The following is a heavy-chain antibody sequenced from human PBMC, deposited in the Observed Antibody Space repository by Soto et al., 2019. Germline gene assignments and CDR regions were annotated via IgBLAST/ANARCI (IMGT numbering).Heavy chain of an antibody. D-gene: IGHD2-21*02. CDR2: IHHSGRT. V-gene: IGHV4-4*02. Sequence: QVQLQESGPGLVKPSGTLSLTCAVSGDSISSDKWWSWVRQPPGKGMEWIGEIHHSGRTNYNPSLTSRVTILVEKSNHQVSLELSSMTAADTVVYYCARGGDWQFDYWGQGTLVTVSS. CDR1: GDSISSDKW. CDR3: ARGGDWQFDY. J-gene: IGHJ4*02.